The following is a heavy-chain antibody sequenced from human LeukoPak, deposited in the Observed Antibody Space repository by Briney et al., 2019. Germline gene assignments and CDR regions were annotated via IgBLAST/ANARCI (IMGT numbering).Heavy chain of an antibody. CDR2: ISSSGSTI. D-gene: IGHD4-17*01. CDR1: GFTFSSYE. CDR3: ARDEDYGDFFPLADY. Sequence: PGGSLRLSCAASGFTFSSYEMNWVRQAPGKGLEWVSYISSSGSTIYYADSVKGRFTTSRDNAKNSLYLQMNSLRAEDTAVYYCARDEDYGDFFPLADYWGQGTLVTVSS. V-gene: IGHV3-48*03. J-gene: IGHJ4*02.